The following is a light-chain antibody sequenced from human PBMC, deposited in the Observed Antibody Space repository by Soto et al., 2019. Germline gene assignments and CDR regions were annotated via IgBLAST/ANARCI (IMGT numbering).Light chain of an antibody. CDR3: SSYTSSSTYV. V-gene: IGLV2-14*01. Sequence: QSVLTQPASVSGSPGQSITTSCTGTSSDVGGYKYVSWYQQHPGKAPKLMIYEVSNRPSGVSNRFSGSQSGNTASLTISGFQAEDEADYYCSSYTSSSTYVFGTGTKSPS. CDR1: SSDVGGYKY. J-gene: IGLJ1*01. CDR2: EVS.